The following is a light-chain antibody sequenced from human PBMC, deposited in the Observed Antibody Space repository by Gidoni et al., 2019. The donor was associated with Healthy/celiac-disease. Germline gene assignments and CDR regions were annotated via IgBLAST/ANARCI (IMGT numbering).Light chain of an antibody. V-gene: IGLV3-1*01. Sequence: SDELTEPPSEAVAPGQTASITCSGDKLGDKYACWYQQKPGQSPVLVLYQDSKRPSWIPERFSGSNSGNTATLTISGTQAMDEADYYCQAWASSTAVVFGGGTKLTVL. CDR1: KLGDKY. CDR3: QAWASSTAVV. CDR2: QDS. J-gene: IGLJ2*01.